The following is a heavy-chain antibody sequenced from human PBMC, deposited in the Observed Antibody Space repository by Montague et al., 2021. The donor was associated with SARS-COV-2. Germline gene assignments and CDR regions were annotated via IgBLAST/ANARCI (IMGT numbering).Heavy chain of an antibody. V-gene: IGHV4-61*08. D-gene: IGHD2-15*01. Sequence: LVKPTQTLTLTCTFSGLSLSTSGMCVSWIRQPPGKGLEWIGYIYYSGSTNYNPSLKSRVTISVDTSKNQFSLKLSSVTAADTAVYYCARDSGGSSPEDWLGFDPWGQGTLVTVSS. CDR3: ARDSGGSSPEDWLGFDP. J-gene: IGHJ5*02. CDR2: IYYSGST. CDR1: GLSLSTSGMC.